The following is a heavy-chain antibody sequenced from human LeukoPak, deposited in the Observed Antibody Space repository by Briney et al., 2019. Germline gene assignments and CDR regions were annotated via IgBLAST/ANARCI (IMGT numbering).Heavy chain of an antibody. J-gene: IGHJ4*02. CDR2: IYPGDSET. CDR1: GYRFTNYW. V-gene: IGHV5-51*01. D-gene: IGHD1-26*01. CDR3: ARRRDLYSGSYYPFDY. Sequence: ESLKISCKGSGYRFTNYWIGWVRQMPGKGLEWMGIIYPGDSETRYSPSFQGQVTISADKSISTAYLQWSSLKASDTAMYYCARRRDLYSGSYYPFDYWGQGTLVTVSS.